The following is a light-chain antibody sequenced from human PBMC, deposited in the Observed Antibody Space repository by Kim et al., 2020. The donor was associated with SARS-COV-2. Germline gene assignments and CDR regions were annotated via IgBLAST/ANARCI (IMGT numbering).Light chain of an antibody. J-gene: IGKJ2*01. CDR1: QSVSSSY. Sequence: EIVLTQSPGTLSLSPGERATLSCRASQSVSSSYLAWYQQKPGQAPRLLIYGASSRATGITDRFSGSGSGTDFTLTISRLEPEDFAVYYCQRYGSSPPEYTFGQGTKLEI. CDR2: GAS. CDR3: QRYGSSPPEYT. V-gene: IGKV3-20*01.